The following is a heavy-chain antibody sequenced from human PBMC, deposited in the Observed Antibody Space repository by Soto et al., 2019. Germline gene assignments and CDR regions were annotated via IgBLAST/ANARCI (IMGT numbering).Heavy chain of an antibody. Sequence: EVQLVEAGGDLVQPGGSLGLSCAASGITVHNNYMSWVRQAPGKGLEWVSVVYSGGSTGYADSVKGRFTISRDHTKNTVYLQMNGLRAEEEAVYYCARDVGVWGRGTTVTVSS. J-gene: IGHJ6*04. V-gene: IGHV3-66*01. CDR2: VYSGGST. CDR3: ARDVGV. CDR1: GITVHNNY.